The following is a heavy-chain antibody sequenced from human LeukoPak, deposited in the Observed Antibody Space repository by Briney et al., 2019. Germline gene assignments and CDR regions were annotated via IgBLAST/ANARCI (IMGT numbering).Heavy chain of an antibody. V-gene: IGHV4-4*07. CDR1: GGSISSYY. J-gene: IGHJ6*03. CDR2: IYTSGST. D-gene: IGHD1-7*01. Sequence: SETLSLTCTVSGGSISSYYWSWIRQPAGKGLEWIGRIYTSGSTNYNPSLKSRVTMSVDTSKNQFSLKLSSVTAADAAVYYCAREGTRRPYYYYYMDVWGKGTTVTVSS. CDR3: AREGTRRPYYYYYMDV.